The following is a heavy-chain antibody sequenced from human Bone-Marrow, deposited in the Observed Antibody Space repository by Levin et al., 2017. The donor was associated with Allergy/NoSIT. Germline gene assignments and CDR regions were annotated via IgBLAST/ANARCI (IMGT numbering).Heavy chain of an antibody. CDR1: GFTFSSYE. V-gene: IGHV3-48*03. D-gene: IGHD3-10*01. J-gene: IGHJ5*02. Sequence: GESLKISCAASGFTFSSYEMNWVRQAPGKGLEWVSYISSSGSTIYYADSVKGRFTISRDNAKNSLYLQMNSLRAEDTAVYYCAREGITMVQGVMIGNWFDPWGQGTLVTVSS. CDR2: ISSSGSTI. CDR3: AREGITMVQGVMIGNWFDP.